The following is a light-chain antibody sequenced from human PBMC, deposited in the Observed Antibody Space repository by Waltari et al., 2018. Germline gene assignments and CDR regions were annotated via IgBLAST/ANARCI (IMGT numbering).Light chain of an antibody. Sequence: YVVTQSPSVSVAPGATARIPWRGNNIGSKSVHCYQQRPGQATVLVISYDSDRPSGIPERFSGSNSGNTATLTISWVEAEDEADYYCLVWHSTIDHQGVFGGGTKLTVL. CDR2: YDS. CDR1: NIGSKS. J-gene: IGLJ2*01. CDR3: LVWHSTIDHQGV. V-gene: IGLV3-21*04.